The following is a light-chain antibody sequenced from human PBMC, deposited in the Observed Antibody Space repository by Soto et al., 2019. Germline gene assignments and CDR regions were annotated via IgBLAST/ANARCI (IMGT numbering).Light chain of an antibody. CDR1: NIGSKS. CDR2: YDS. J-gene: IGLJ1*01. Sequence: SYELTQPPSVSVAPGKTARITCGGNNIGSKSVHWYQQKPGQAPVLVIYYDSDRPSGIPERFSGSNSGNTATLTISRVEAGDEADYYCQVWDSSIVFGTGTKLTVL. V-gene: IGLV3-21*04. CDR3: QVWDSSIV.